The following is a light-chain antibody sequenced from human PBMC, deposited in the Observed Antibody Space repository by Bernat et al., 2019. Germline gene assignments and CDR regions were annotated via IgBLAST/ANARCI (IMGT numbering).Light chain of an antibody. V-gene: IGLV2-14*03. Sequence: QSALTQPASVSGSPGQSITIPCTGTSSDVGAYNYVSWFQQHPDKAPKLMLYDVTNRPSGVSYRFSGSKSSNTASLTISGLQAEDEADYYCVSYTTSSTFVFGTGTKVTVL. CDR3: VSYTTSSTFV. CDR1: SSDVGAYNY. CDR2: DVT. J-gene: IGLJ1*01.